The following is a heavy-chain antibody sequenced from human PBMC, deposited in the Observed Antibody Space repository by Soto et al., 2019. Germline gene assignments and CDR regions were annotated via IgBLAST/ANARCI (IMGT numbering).Heavy chain of an antibody. CDR2: ISYDGSNK. J-gene: IGHJ3*02. CDR1: GFTFSSYG. Sequence: PGGALRLSCGGSGFTFSSYGMHWGRPAPGKGLEWVAVISYDGSNKYYADSVKGRFTISRDNSKNTLYLQMNSLRAEDTAVYYCAKADIVATIEGAFDIWGQGTMVTVSS. D-gene: IGHD5-12*01. V-gene: IGHV3-30*18. CDR3: AKADIVATIEGAFDI.